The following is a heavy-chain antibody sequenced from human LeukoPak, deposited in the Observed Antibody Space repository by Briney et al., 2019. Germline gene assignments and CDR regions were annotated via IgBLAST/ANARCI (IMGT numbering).Heavy chain of an antibody. D-gene: IGHD1/OR15-1a*01. Sequence: GGSLRLSCAASGFTFSSYAMSWVRQAPGKGLEWVSGISGSGGNTKNADSVKGRFTISRDNSKKMVYLQMNSLRAEDTAVYYCAKGWTQEANNDCFDYWGQGTLVTVSS. J-gene: IGHJ4*02. CDR2: ISGSGGNT. V-gene: IGHV3-23*01. CDR3: AKGWTQEANNDCFDY. CDR1: GFTFSSYA.